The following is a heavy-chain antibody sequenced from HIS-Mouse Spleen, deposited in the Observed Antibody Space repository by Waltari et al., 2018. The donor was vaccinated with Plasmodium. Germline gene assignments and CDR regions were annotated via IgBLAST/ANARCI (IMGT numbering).Heavy chain of an antibody. Sequence: QVQLVQSGAEVKKPGASVKVSCKASGYTFTGYYMHWVRQAPGQGLEWMGCINPNSGGTNYAQKFQGRVTTTRDTSISTAYMELSRLRSDDTAVYYCARVLGYKAAAGTFVEYFQHWGQGTLVTVSS. CDR2: INPNSGGT. J-gene: IGHJ1*01. CDR3: ARVLGYKAAAGTFVEYFQH. V-gene: IGHV1-2*02. CDR1: GYTFTGYY. D-gene: IGHD6-13*01.